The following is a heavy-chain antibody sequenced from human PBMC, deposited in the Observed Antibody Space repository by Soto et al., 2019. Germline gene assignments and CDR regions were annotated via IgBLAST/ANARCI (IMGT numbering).Heavy chain of an antibody. Sequence: QVHLVQSGAEVKRPGASVKVSCKASGYTFTDYYIHWVRQAPGQGLEWLGWISPHNGATNYAQKFRGRVTLSRHTTTNTSYLEMDRLTTDDTAVYYCARDGGVASVYGMDVWGQGTTVTVSS. D-gene: IGHD5-12*01. CDR1: GYTFTDYY. J-gene: IGHJ6*02. V-gene: IGHV1-2*02. CDR2: ISPHNGAT. CDR3: ARDGGVASVYGMDV.